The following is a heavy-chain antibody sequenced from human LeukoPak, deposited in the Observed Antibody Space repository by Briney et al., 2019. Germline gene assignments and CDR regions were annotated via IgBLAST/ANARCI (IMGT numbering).Heavy chain of an antibody. J-gene: IGHJ6*02. CDR1: GDSVSSNSAA. Sequence: SQTLSLTCATSGDSVSSNSAAWNWIRQSPSRGLEWLGRTYYRSKWYNDYAVSVKSRITINPDTSKNQFTLQLNSVTPEDTAVYYCAREGLQLDYYYYGMDVWGQGTTVTVSS. V-gene: IGHV6-1*01. CDR3: AREGLQLDYYYYGMDV. CDR2: TYYRSKWYN. D-gene: IGHD1-1*01.